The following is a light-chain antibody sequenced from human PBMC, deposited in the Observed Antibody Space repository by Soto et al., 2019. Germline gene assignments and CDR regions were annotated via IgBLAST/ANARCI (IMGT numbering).Light chain of an antibody. CDR3: QQYNSYST. V-gene: IGKV1-5*03. Sequence: DIQMTQSPSTLSASVGDRVTITCRASQSISSWLAWYQQKPGKAPKLLIYKASSLESGVPSRFSGSGSGTEFTLTISSLQPDDFATYYCQQYNSYSTFGHVTKVEIK. CDR2: KAS. CDR1: QSISSW. J-gene: IGKJ1*01.